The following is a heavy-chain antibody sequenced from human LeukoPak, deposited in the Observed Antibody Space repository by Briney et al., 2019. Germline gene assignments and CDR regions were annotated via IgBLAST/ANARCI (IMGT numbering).Heavy chain of an antibody. Sequence: GGSLRLSCEASGFTFSSYWMHWVRQDPGKGLVWVSRIVSDATSTSYADSVKGRFTISRDNSKNTLYLQMNSLRAEDTAVYYCAKEGGASRFDYWGQGTLVTVSS. CDR3: AKEGGASRFDY. CDR2: IVSDATST. J-gene: IGHJ4*02. D-gene: IGHD5-12*01. V-gene: IGHV3-74*01. CDR1: GFTFSSYW.